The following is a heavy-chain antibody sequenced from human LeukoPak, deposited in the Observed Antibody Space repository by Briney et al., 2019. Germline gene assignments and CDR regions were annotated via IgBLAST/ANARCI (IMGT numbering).Heavy chain of an antibody. CDR3: ARVRDGSHRNAKLDY. D-gene: IGHD5-24*01. Sequence: SETLSLTCTVSGGSISSSSYYWGWIRQPPGKGLEWIGSIYYSGSTYYNPSLKSRVTISVDTSKNQFSLKLSSVTAADTAVYYCARVRDGSHRNAKLDYWGQGTLVTVSS. J-gene: IGHJ4*02. CDR2: IYYSGST. V-gene: IGHV4-39*01. CDR1: GGSISSSSYY.